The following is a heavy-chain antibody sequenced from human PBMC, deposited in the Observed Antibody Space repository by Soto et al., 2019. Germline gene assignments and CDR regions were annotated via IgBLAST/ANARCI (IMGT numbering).Heavy chain of an antibody. J-gene: IGHJ4*02. CDR2: ISSSSSYI. CDR1: GFTFSSYA. CDR3: AKVGQWLVLEAYFDY. Sequence: PGGSLRLSCAASGFTFSSYAMSWVRQAPGKGLEWVSSISSSSSYIYYADSVKGRFTISRDNAKNSLYLQMNGLRAEDTAVYYCAKVGQWLVLEAYFDYWGQGTLVTV. V-gene: IGHV3-21*01. D-gene: IGHD6-19*01.